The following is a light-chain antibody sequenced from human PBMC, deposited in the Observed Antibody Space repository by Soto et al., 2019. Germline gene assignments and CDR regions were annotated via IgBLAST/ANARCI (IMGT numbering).Light chain of an antibody. CDR1: SSDVGDYNY. V-gene: IGLV2-8*01. J-gene: IGLJ2*01. CDR2: EVS. CDR3: SSYAGSNNLV. Sequence: QSALTQPPSASGSPGQSVTISCTGTSSDVGDYNYVSWYQRHPGKAPKLMIYEVSKRPSGVPDRFSGSKSGNMASLTVSGLQAEDEADYYCSSYAGSNNLVFGGGTKLTVL.